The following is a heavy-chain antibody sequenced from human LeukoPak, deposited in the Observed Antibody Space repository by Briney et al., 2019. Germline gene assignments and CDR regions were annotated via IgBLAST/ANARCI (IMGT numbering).Heavy chain of an antibody. CDR1: GFTFSGSA. D-gene: IGHD6-19*01. CDR3: VRIPNSAGFPNWFDP. V-gene: IGHV3-73*01. CDR2: IRSKANSYAT. J-gene: IGHJ5*02. Sequence: GGSLRLSCAASGFTFSGSAMHWVRQASGKGLEWVGRIRSKANSYATAYAASVKGRFTISRDDSKNTAYLQMNSLKTEDTAVYYCVRIPNSAGFPNWFDPWGQGTLVTVSS.